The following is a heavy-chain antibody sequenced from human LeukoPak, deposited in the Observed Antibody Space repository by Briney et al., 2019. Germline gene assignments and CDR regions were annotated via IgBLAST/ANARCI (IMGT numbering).Heavy chain of an antibody. CDR2: MTHNSGNK. J-gene: IGHJ4*02. V-gene: IGHV1-8*01. D-gene: IGHD2-21*01. CDR1: VYAFTTYD. CDR3: ARNVAPTGYFVN. Sequence: ASETVSHKSSVYAFTTYDINWVRQATAPRLEWLGWMTHNSGNKGYAQKFQGRVSMTRDTSISTAYMELSSLRSEDTAVYYCARNVAPTGYFVNWGQGTLVTVSS.